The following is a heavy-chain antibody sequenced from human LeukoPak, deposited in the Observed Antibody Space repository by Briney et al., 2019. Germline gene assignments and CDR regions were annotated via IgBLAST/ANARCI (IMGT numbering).Heavy chain of an antibody. J-gene: IGHJ4*02. D-gene: IGHD6-6*01. CDR1: GGSMSSYY. Sequence: PAETLSLTCTVSGGSMSSYYWSWIRQAPGKGLESIGYIYYSGSTNYNPSLKSRVTISIDTSRTQFSLKLNSVTAADTAVYYCAREKYSPGAVDYWGQGSLVTVSS. CDR2: IYYSGST. V-gene: IGHV4-59*08. CDR3: AREKYSPGAVDY.